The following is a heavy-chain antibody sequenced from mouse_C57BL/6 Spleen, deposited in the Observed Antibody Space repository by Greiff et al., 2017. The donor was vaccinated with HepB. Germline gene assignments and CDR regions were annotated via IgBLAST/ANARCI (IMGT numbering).Heavy chain of an antibody. J-gene: IGHJ1*03. CDR3: ARLVVRGYFDV. CDR2: IYPGDGDT. CDR1: GYAFSSSW. Sequence: QVQLQQSGPELVKPGASVKISCKASGYAFSSSWMNWVKQRPGKGLEWIGRIYPGDGDTNYNGKFKGKATLTADKSSSTAYMQLSSLTSEDSAVYFCARLVVRGYFDVWGTGTTVTVSS. V-gene: IGHV1-82*01. D-gene: IGHD1-1*01.